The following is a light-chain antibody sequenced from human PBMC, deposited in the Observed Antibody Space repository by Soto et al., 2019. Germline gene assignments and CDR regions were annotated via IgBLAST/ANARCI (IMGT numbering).Light chain of an antibody. V-gene: IGKV1-33*01. J-gene: IGKJ4*01. CDR3: QQYGNLVT. Sequence: DIQMTQSPYSLSASVGDRVTITCQARQDINNYFNCYQQTPGKAPKLLIYDATDLETGVPSRFTGSGSGTDFSFTISSLQPEDMATYYCQQYGNLVTFGGGTKVEIK. CDR1: QDINNY. CDR2: DAT.